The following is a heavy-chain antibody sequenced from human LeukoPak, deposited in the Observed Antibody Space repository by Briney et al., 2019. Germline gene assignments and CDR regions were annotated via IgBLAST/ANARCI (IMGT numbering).Heavy chain of an antibody. CDR3: ARGITMVREVNWFDP. V-gene: IGHV4-30-2*01. D-gene: IGHD3-10*01. CDR2: IYHSGST. CDR1: GGSISSGGYY. J-gene: IGHJ5*02. Sequence: SQTLSLTCTVSGGSISSGGYYWSWIRQPPGKGLEWIGYIYHSGSTYYNPSLKSRVTISVDRSKNQFSLKLSSVTAADTAVYYCARGITMVREVNWFDPWGQGTLVTVSS.